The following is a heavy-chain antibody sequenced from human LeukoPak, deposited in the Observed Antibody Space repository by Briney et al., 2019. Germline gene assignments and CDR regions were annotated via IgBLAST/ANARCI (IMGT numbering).Heavy chain of an antibody. V-gene: IGHV4-59*12. D-gene: IGHD1-26*01. J-gene: IGHJ4*02. CDR3: ARVPGSYTFDY. Sequence: SETLSLTCAVYGGSFSGYYWSWVRQPPGKGLEWIGYSYYTGITNYNPSLKSRVTVSVDTSKNQFSLKLSSVTAADTAVYYCARVPGSYTFDYWGQGTLVTVSS. CDR2: SYYTGIT. CDR1: GGSFSGYY.